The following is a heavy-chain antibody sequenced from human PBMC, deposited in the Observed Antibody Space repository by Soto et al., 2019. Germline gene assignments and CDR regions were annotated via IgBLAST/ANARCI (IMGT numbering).Heavy chain of an antibody. Sequence: QVQLVQSGAEVKKPGASVKVSCKAFGYTFTTYDINWVRQATGQGLEWMGWMNANSGNTGYAQKFQGRVTRTRDTSISTAYMELSSLTSEDTAVYYCARRTVAYWYFDLWGRGTLVTDSS. CDR1: GYTFTTYD. V-gene: IGHV1-8*01. D-gene: IGHD4-4*01. CDR3: ARRTVAYWYFDL. CDR2: MNANSGNT. J-gene: IGHJ2*01.